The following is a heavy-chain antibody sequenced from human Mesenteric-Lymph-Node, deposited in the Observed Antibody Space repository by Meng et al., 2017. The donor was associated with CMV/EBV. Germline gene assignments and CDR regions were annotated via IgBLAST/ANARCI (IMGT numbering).Heavy chain of an antibody. V-gene: IGHV1-69*05. Sequence: SVKVSCKASGSIFNNYVITWVRQAPGQGLEWMGGIIPILDTANYAQKFQGRVTITTDESTRTAYMELSSLRSEDTAVYYCATDLYCSSSTCYYHYGLDVWGQGTTVTVSS. CDR1: GSIFNNYV. D-gene: IGHD2-2*01. CDR3: ATDLYCSSSTCYYHYGLDV. J-gene: IGHJ6*02. CDR2: IIPILDTA.